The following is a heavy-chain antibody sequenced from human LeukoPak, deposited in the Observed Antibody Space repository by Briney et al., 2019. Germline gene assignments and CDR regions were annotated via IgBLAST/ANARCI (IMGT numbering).Heavy chain of an antibody. CDR1: GFTFSSYA. D-gene: IGHD4-17*01. Sequence: GGSLRLSCAASGFTFSSYAMSWVRQAPGKGLEWCSAISCSGGSTYYADSVKGRFTSSRDNAKDPLYLQMTTLTAEDTAVYYCAKEIRWGVTTVSHFDYWGQGTLVTVSS. V-gene: IGHV3-23*01. CDR3: AKEIRWGVTTVSHFDY. CDR2: ISCSGGST. J-gene: IGHJ4*02.